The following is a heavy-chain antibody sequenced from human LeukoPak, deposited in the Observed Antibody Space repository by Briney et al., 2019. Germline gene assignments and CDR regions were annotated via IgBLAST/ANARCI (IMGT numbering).Heavy chain of an antibody. V-gene: IGHV5-51*01. J-gene: IGHJ4*02. CDR2: IYPGASDT. D-gene: IGHD5-18*01. CDR1: GYGFTSYW. CDR3: ARLADPAIVDY. Sequence: GESLKISCRGAGYGFTSYWICWGRRMRGKRGEGMGIIYPGASDTRYSPTFQGPVTISAAKSISTASLQWSSLKASATAMYYCARLADPAIVDYWGQGTLVTVSS.